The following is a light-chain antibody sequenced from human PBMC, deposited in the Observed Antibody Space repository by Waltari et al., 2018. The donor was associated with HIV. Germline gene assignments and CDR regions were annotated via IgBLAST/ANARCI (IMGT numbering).Light chain of an antibody. CDR1: SSPTGAGSD. Sequence: QSVLTQPPSVSGAPGPRVTIPCTGSSSPTGAGSDVPWFQQLPGTAPKLLIYGNTNRPSGVPDRFSGSKSGTSASLAITGLQAEDEADYYCQSYDSGLSAYVFGTGTKVTVL. V-gene: IGLV1-40*01. CDR3: QSYDSGLSAYV. J-gene: IGLJ1*01. CDR2: GNT.